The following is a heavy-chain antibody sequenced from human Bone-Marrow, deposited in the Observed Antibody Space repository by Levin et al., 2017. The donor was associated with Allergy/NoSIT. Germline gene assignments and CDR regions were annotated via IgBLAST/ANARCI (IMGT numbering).Heavy chain of an antibody. CDR1: GGSIRSQY. J-gene: IGHJ4*02. Sequence: GSLRLSCSVSGGSIRSQYWNWIRQPAGKRLEWIGRIYTSDNIRYNPSLMSRVTMSMDTSKNQFSLMLKSVTAADTAVYYCARDRAPNWGPFDYWGQGILVTVSS. CDR3: ARDRAPNWGPFDY. V-gene: IGHV4-4*07. CDR2: IYTSDNI. D-gene: IGHD7-27*01.